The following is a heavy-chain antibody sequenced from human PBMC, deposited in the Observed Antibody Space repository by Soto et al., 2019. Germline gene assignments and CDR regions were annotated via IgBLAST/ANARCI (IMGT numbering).Heavy chain of an antibody. V-gene: IGHV3-15*01. D-gene: IGHD3-10*01. J-gene: IGHJ4*02. Sequence: GGSLRLSCAASGFTFSNAWMSWVRQAPGKGLEWVGRIKSKTDGGTTDYAAPVKGRFTISRDDSKNTLYLQMNSLKTEDTAVYYCTTSSLWFGELLYLPVLDYSGQGTLVTVSS. CDR1: GFTFSNAW. CDR2: IKSKTDGGTT. CDR3: TTSSLWFGELLYLPVLDY.